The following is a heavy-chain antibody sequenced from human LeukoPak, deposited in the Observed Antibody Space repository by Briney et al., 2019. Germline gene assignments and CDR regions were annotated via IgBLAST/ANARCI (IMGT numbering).Heavy chain of an antibody. D-gene: IGHD1-7*01. Sequence: GGSLRLSCAASGFSFSSFWMSWVRQAPGKGLEWVANIKQDGSEKYYVDSVKGRFTISRDNAKNSLYLQMNSLRAEDTAVYYCARDSNSDAFDIWGQGTMVTVSS. CDR3: ARDSNSDAFDI. J-gene: IGHJ3*02. V-gene: IGHV3-7*01. CDR2: IKQDGSEK. CDR1: GFSFSSFW.